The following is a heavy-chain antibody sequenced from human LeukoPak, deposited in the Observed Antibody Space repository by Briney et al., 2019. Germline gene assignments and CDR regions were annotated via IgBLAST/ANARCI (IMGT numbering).Heavy chain of an antibody. CDR1: GFTVSSNY. CDR3: AREDGGSYAVGAFDI. J-gene: IGHJ3*02. V-gene: IGHV3-53*05. D-gene: IGHD2-2*01. CDR2: IYSGGST. Sequence: GGSLRLSCAASGFTVSSNYMSWVRQAPGKGLEWVSVIYSGGSTYYADSVKGRFTISRDNSKNTLYLQMNSLRAEDTAVYYCAREDGGSYAVGAFDIWGQGTMVTVSS.